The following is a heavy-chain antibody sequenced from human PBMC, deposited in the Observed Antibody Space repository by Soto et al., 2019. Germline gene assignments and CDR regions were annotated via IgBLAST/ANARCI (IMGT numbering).Heavy chain of an antibody. V-gene: IGHV5-51*01. D-gene: IGHD3-16*02. CDR2: IYPGDSYT. CDR3: ARHVSSRSYSYDYVWGSYHY. J-gene: IGHJ4*02. CDR1: GHSFVTHW. Sequence: PGESLKISCKGSGHSFVTHWIGWVRQMPGKGLEWMGIIYPGDSYTNYSPSFQGHVTISADKSISTAYLQWSSLKASDTAMYYCARHVSSRSYSYDYVWGSYHYWGQGTLVTVSS.